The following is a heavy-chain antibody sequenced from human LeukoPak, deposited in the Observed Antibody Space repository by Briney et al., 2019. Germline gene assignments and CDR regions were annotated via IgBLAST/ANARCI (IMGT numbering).Heavy chain of an antibody. CDR2: INWNGGST. V-gene: IGHV3-20*04. D-gene: IGHD3-22*01. CDR1: GFTFDDYG. J-gene: IGHJ4*02. Sequence: GGSLRLSCAASGFTFDDYGMSWVRQAPGKGLEWVSGINWNGGSTGYADSVKGRFTISRDNAENSLYLQMNSLRAEDTAVYYCARAGPYYYDSSGYPDWGQGTLVTVSS. CDR3: ARAGPYYYDSSGYPD.